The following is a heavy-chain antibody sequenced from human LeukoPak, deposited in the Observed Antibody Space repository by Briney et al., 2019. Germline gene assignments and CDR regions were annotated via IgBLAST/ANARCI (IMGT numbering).Heavy chain of an antibody. J-gene: IGHJ3*02. CDR2: IYWDDDK. V-gene: IGHV2-5*02. D-gene: IGHD4-23*01. CDR3: ALLPLGTVVTPYVAFDI. Sequence: SGPTLVNPTQTLTLTCTFSGFSLSTSGVGVGWIRQPPGKALEWLALIYWDDDKRYSPSLKSRLTITKDTSKNQVVLTMTNMDPVDTATYYCALLPLGTVVTPYVAFDIWGQGTMVTVSS. CDR1: GFSLSTSGVG.